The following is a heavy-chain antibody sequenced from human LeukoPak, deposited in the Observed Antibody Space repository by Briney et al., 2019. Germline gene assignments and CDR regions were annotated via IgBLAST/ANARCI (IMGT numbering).Heavy chain of an antibody. J-gene: IGHJ4*02. CDR1: GFTFSAYG. CDR3: AKVRVTYCVTTTCYGDFDF. V-gene: IGHV3-33*06. Sequence: PAGSLRLSCAASGFTFSAYGMHWVRQAPGEGLEWVAIIWYDGGNKYYADSVKGRFTISRDDSKNTLHLQMNNLRAEDAAVYYCAKVRVTYCVTTTCYGDFDFWGQGTLVTVAS. CDR2: IWYDGGNK. D-gene: IGHD2-2*01.